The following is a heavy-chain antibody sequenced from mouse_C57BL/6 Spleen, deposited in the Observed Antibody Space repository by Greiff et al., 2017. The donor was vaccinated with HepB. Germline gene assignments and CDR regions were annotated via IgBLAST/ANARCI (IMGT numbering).Heavy chain of an antibody. Sequence: VKLQESGAELVKPGASVKMSCKASGYTFTTYPIEWMKQNHGKSLEWIGNFHPYNDDTKYNEKFKGKATLTVEKSSSTVYLELSRLTSDDSAVYYCARDSSGYRYFDYWGQGTTLTVSS. CDR2: FHPYNDDT. CDR3: ARDSSGYRYFDY. V-gene: IGHV1-47*01. D-gene: IGHD3-2*02. J-gene: IGHJ2*01. CDR1: GYTFTTYP.